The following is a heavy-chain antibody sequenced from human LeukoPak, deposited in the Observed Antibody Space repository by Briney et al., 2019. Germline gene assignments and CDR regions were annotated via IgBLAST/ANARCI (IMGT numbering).Heavy chain of an antibody. CDR2: ISAYNGNT. Sequence: ASVKVSCKASGYTFTSYGISWVRQAPGQGLEWMGWISAYNGNTNYAQKLQGRVTMTTDTSTSTAYMELRSLRSDDTAVYYCARGRGPSEKNYDFWSGYYNEYYFDYWGQGTLVTVSS. CDR1: GYTFTSYG. D-gene: IGHD3-3*01. J-gene: IGHJ4*02. V-gene: IGHV1-18*01. CDR3: ARGRGPSEKNYDFWSGYYNEYYFDY.